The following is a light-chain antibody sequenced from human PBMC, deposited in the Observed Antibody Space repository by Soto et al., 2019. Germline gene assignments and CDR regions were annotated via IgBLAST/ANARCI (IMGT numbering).Light chain of an antibody. V-gene: IGKV1-27*01. CDR2: AAS. Sequence: DIQMTQSPSSLSASVGDRDTITCRASQCISNYLAWYQQKPVKVPKLLIYAASTLQSGVPSRFSGSGSGTDFTLTISSLQPEDVATYYCQKYNSAAWTFGQGTKVDIK. J-gene: IGKJ1*01. CDR3: QKYNSAAWT. CDR1: QCISNY.